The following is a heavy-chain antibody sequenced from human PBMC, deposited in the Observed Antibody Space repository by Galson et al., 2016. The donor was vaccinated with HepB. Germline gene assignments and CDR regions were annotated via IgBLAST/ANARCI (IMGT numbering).Heavy chain of an antibody. Sequence: SVKVSCKASGYTFSSYGISWVRQAPGQGLEWMGWISTYNSDTNSAQKVKGRVTMTTDTSTSTAYMELRSLRSDDTAVYYCATDRSCSGGRCYFAAFHIWGQGTMVTVSS. CDR3: ATDRSCSGGRCYFAAFHI. CDR1: GYTFSSYG. J-gene: IGHJ3*02. CDR2: ISTYNSDT. V-gene: IGHV1-18*01. D-gene: IGHD2-15*01.